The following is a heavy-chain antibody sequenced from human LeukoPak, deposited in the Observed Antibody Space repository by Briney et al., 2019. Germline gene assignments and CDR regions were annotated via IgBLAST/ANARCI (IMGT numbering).Heavy chain of an antibody. CDR1: GFTFSSYG. V-gene: IGHV3-30*18. CDR3: AKNQWLASYFDY. CDR2: ISYDGSNK. D-gene: IGHD6-19*01. J-gene: IGHJ4*02. Sequence: GGSLRLSCAASGFTFSSYGMHWVRQAPGKGLEWVAVISYDGSNKYYADSVKRRFTISRDNSKNTLYLQMNSLRAEDTAVYYCAKNQWLASYFDYWGQGTLVTVSS.